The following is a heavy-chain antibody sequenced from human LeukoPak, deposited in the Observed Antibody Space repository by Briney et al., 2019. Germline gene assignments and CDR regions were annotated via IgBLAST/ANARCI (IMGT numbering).Heavy chain of an antibody. CDR2: INHSGST. V-gene: IGHV4-34*01. CDR1: GGVLSPYY. D-gene: IGHD2-21*02. J-gene: IGHJ4*02. Sequence: SETLSLTCAVYGGVLSPYYWRWIRPPPREGLEGIGEINHSGSTNYNPSLKSRVTISVDTSKNQFSLRLSSVTAADTAVYYCARGGFYCGGDCYVDYWGQGTLVTVSS. CDR3: ARGGFYCGGDCYVDY.